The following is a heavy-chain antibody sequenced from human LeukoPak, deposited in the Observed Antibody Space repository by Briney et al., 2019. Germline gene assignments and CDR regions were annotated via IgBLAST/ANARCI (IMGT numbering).Heavy chain of an antibody. CDR1: GGSISSGSYY. CDR2: IYTSGST. J-gene: IGHJ6*04. D-gene: IGHD3-10*01. Sequence: SETLSLTCTVSGGSISSGSYYWSWIRQPAGKGLEWIGRIYTSGSTNYNPSLKSRVTISVDTSKNQFSLKLSSVTAADTAVYYCARDGGSGSYYNEPPYYYYYYGMDVWGKGTTVTVSS. V-gene: IGHV4-61*02. CDR3: ARDGGSGSYYNEPPYYYYYYGMDV.